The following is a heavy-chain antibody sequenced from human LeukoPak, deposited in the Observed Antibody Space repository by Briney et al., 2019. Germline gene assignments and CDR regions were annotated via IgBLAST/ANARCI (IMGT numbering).Heavy chain of an antibody. CDR1: GFTFSNYG. CDR3: VRGSKIRGVIPEGEFDY. CDR2: IWYDGSNK. V-gene: IGHV3-30*02. D-gene: IGHD3-10*01. Sequence: GGSLRLSCAASGFTFSNYGMHWVRQAPGKGLEWVALIWYDGSNKYYADSVKGRFTLTRDDSANTLSLQMNSLRAEDTAVYYCVRGSKIRGVIPEGEFDYWGQGTLVTVSS. J-gene: IGHJ4*02.